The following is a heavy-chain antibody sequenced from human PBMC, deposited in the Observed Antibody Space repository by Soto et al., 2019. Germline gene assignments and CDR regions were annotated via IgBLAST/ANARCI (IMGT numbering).Heavy chain of an antibody. V-gene: IGHV1-3*01. J-gene: IGHJ4*02. CDR2: INGGNGDT. CDR1: GYTFTGYA. D-gene: IGHD2-2*01. CDR3: ARGYCSSTSCQYYCDS. Sequence: QVQLVQSGTEVKKPGASVKVSCKASGYTFTGYAIHWVRQAPGQSLEWMGWINGGNGDTKYSQKFQGRVTITRDTSASTAYMELTSLGSEDKAVSHCARGYCSSTSCQYYCDSWGKGTLVTVSS.